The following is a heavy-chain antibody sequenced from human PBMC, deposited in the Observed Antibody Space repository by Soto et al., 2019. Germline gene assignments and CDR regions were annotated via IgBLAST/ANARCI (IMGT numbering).Heavy chain of an antibody. Sequence: QVQLQQWGAGLLKPSETLSLTCAVYGGSVGGYYWSWVRQPPGKGLEWIGEINHSGSITYAPSLQRRVTMSVDTSKNQFSLRLNSVTAADTAVYYCARGEVTTGVFWGQGTQVTVSS. CDR2: INHSGSI. V-gene: IGHV4-34*02. J-gene: IGHJ4*02. D-gene: IGHD4-17*01. CDR3: ARGEVTTGVF. CDR1: GGSVGGYY.